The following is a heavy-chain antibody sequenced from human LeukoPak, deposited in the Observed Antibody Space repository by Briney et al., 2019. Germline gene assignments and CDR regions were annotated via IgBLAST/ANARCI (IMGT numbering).Heavy chain of an antibody. Sequence: PSETLSLTCTVSGGSISSGSYYWSWIRQPAGKGLEWIGRIYTSVSTNYNPSLKSRVTISVDTSKNQFSLKLSSVTAADTAVYYCARGNYDILTGYHDAFDIWGQGTMVTVSS. J-gene: IGHJ3*02. CDR1: GGSISSGSYY. V-gene: IGHV4-61*02. D-gene: IGHD3-9*01. CDR3: ARGNYDILTGYHDAFDI. CDR2: IYTSVST.